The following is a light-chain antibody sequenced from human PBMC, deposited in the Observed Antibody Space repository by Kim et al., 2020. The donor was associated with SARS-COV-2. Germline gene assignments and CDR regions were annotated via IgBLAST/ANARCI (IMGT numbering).Light chain of an antibody. CDR1: QTISTY. V-gene: IGKV1-39*01. J-gene: IGKJ2*01. CDR2: GAS. Sequence: DIQMTQSPSSLSASVGDRVTITCRASQTISTYLNWYQQRPGKAPNLLIQGASTLQSGVPSRFSGSGSGTDFTLTISSLQPEDFAAYYCQQSYTVPYTFGQGTNLGI. CDR3: QQSYTVPYT.